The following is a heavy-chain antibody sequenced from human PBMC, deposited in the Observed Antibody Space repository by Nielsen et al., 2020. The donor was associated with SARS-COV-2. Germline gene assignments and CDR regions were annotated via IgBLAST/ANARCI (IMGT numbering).Heavy chain of an antibody. V-gene: IGHV1-69*06. CDR1: GGTFSSYA. J-gene: IGHJ3*02. CDR2: IIPIFGTA. CDR3: ARGRIIAARPGSDAFDI. D-gene: IGHD6-6*01. Sequence: SVKVSCKASGGTFSSYAISWVRQAPGQGLEWMGGIIPIFGTANYAQKFQGRVTITADKSTSTAYMELSSLRSEDTAVYYCARGRIIAARPGSDAFDIWGQGTMVTVSS.